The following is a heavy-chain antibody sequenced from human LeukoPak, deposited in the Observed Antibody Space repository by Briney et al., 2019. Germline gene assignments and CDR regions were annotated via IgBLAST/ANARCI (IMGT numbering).Heavy chain of an antibody. Sequence: GGSLRLSCAASGFTFSSYAMSWVRPAPGKGLEWVSAISGSGGSTYYADSVKGRFTISRDNSKNTLYLQMNSLRAEDTAVYYCAKDRGRDGYNEYWGQGTLVTVSS. CDR1: GFTFSSYA. J-gene: IGHJ4*02. CDR3: AKDRGRDGYNEY. V-gene: IGHV3-23*01. D-gene: IGHD5-24*01. CDR2: ISGSGGST.